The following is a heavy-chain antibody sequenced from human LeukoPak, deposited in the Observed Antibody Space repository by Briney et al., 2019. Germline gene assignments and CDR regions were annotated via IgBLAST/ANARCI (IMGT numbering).Heavy chain of an antibody. J-gene: IGHJ3*02. CDR1: GFTFNIYG. CDR3: AKARYSYALTDAFDI. Sequence: GGSLRLSCAASGFTFNIYGIHWVRQAPDRGQEWVAFIRYDGSNNYYADSVKGRFTISRDNSKNTLYLQMNSLRAEDTAVYYCAKARYSYALTDAFDIWGQGTMVTVSS. V-gene: IGHV3-30*02. CDR2: IRYDGSNN. D-gene: IGHD5-18*01.